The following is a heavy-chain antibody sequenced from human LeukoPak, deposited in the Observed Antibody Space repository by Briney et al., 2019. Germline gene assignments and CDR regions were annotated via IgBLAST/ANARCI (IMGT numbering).Heavy chain of an antibody. V-gene: IGHV3-48*03. CDR2: ISRSGSTI. CDR3: ERAGYYFDY. D-gene: IGHD3-10*01. CDR1: GFTFSSYE. J-gene: IGHJ4*02. Sequence: GGSLRLSCAASGFTFSSYEMNWVRQAPGKGLGWVSYISRSGSTIYYADSVKGRFTISRDNAKNSLYLQMNSLRAGDTAVYYCERAGYYFDYWGQGTMVTVSS.